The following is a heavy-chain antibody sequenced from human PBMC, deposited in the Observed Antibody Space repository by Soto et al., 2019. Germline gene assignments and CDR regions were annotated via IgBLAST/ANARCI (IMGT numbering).Heavy chain of an antibody. CDR2: ISTYNGNT. CDR3: ARRLYGDYDY. Sequence: QAQLVQSGAEVKETGSSVKVSCKASGYSFTTSGITWVRQAPGQGLEWMGWISTYNGNTNYAQKLQDRVTLTTDTSTSTAYMELRSLRSDDTAVYYFARRLYGDYDYWGQGTLGTVSS. D-gene: IGHD3-10*01. J-gene: IGHJ4*02. CDR1: GYSFTTSG. V-gene: IGHV1-18*01.